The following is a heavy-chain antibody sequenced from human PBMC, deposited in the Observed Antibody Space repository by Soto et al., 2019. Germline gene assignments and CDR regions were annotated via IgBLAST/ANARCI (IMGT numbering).Heavy chain of an antibody. J-gene: IGHJ3*01. CDR3: AKSGGNGWFADAFDV. CDR2: IYSGGST. Sequence: GGALRVSCSVSGVIVSSYYMSWVRQAPGKGLEWISVIYSGGSTYYADSVKGRFTISRDNSENTRYLQLNSLRAEDTAVYYCAKSGGNGWFADAFDVWGQGTMVTVSS. D-gene: IGHD6-19*01. V-gene: IGHV3-53*01. CDR1: GVIVSSYY.